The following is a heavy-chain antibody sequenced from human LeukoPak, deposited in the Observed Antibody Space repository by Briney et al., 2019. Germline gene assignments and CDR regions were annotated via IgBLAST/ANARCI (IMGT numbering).Heavy chain of an antibody. Sequence: PSETLSLTCAVYGGSFSGYYWSWICQPPGKGLEWIGEINHSGSTNYNPSLKSRVTISVDTSKNQFSLKLSSVTAADTAVYYCARGGAGYYDSSGPAPFFDYWGQGTLVTVSS. V-gene: IGHV4-34*01. CDR1: GGSFSGYY. J-gene: IGHJ4*02. CDR2: INHSGST. CDR3: ARGGAGYYDSSGPAPFFDY. D-gene: IGHD3-22*01.